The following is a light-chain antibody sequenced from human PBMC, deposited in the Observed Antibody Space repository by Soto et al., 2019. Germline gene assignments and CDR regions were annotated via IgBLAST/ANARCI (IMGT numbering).Light chain of an antibody. V-gene: IGKV1-33*01. CDR3: QQYDHPPA. CDR2: DAS. J-gene: IGKJ5*01. CDR1: QKINNH. Sequence: IQMTQSPSSLSASVGARATITCQASQKINNHLNWYQQKPGKAPKLLIYDASNLETGVPSRFSGSGSGTDFTFTISSLQPADIATYYCQQYDHPPAFGQGTRLEIK.